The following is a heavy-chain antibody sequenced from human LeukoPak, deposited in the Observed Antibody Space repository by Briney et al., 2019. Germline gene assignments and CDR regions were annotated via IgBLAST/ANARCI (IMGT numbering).Heavy chain of an antibody. CDR2: IYYSGST. J-gene: IGHJ4*02. V-gene: IGHV4-39*07. D-gene: IGHD5-18*01. CDR1: GGSISSSSYY. Sequence: SETLSLTCTVSGGSISSSSYYWGWIRQPPGKGLEWIGSIYYSGSTYYNPSLKSRVTISVDTSKNQFSLKLSSVTAADTAVYYCARNGDNFGLSYFDYWGQGTLVTVSS. CDR3: ARNGDNFGLSYFDY.